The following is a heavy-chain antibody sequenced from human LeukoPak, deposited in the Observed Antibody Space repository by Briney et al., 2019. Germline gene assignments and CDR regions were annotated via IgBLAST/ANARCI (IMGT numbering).Heavy chain of an antibody. J-gene: IGHJ4*02. D-gene: IGHD3-22*01. CDR3: ASLYYYDSSGVY. Sequence: GGSLRLSCAASGFTVSSNYMGWVRQAPGKGLEWVSVIYSGGSTYYADSVKGRFTISRDNSKNTLYLQMNSLRAEDTAVYYCASLYYYDSSGVYWGQGTLVTVSS. V-gene: IGHV3-53*01. CDR2: IYSGGST. CDR1: GFTVSSNY.